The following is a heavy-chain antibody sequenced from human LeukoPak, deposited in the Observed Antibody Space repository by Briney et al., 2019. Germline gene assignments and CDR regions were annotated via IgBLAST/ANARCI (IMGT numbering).Heavy chain of an antibody. Sequence: GGSLRLSCAASGFTISSYGMHWVRQAPGKGLEWVAFIRYDGSYKNYADSVKGRFTISRDISKSTLYLQMNSLRAADTAVYYCAKDGGVRGPDYYYYMDVWGKGTTVTISS. CDR2: IRYDGSYK. J-gene: IGHJ6*03. D-gene: IGHD3-10*01. CDR1: GFTISSYG. CDR3: AKDGGVRGPDYYYYMDV. V-gene: IGHV3-30*02.